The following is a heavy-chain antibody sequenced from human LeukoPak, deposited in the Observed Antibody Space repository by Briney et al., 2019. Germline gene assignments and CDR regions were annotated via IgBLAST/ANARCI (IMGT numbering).Heavy chain of an antibody. D-gene: IGHD3-10*01. CDR3: AKPEEWFGERPDY. V-gene: IGHV3-23*01. CDR1: GFTFSSYA. CDR2: ISGSGGST. Sequence: GGSLRLSCAASGFTFSSYAMSWVRQAPGKGLEWVSAISGSGGSTYYADSVKGRFATSRDNSKNTLYLQMNSLRAEDTAVYYCAKPEEWFGERPDYWGQGTLVTVSS. J-gene: IGHJ4*02.